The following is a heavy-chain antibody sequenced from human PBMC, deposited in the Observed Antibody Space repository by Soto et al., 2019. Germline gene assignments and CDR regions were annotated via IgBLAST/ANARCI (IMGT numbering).Heavy chain of an antibody. CDR2: IYYSGST. J-gene: IGHJ6*02. V-gene: IGHV4-61*01. CDR1: GGSVSSGSFY. Sequence: PXATLSLTCTVSGGSVSSGSFYWSWIRQPPGKGLEWIGYIYYSGSTDYNPSLKSRVTISVDTSKNQFSLKLSSVTAADTAVYYCARVLLWFGELYYERGYFSYGMDVWGQGTAVTVPS. D-gene: IGHD3-10*01. CDR3: ARVLLWFGELYYERGYFSYGMDV.